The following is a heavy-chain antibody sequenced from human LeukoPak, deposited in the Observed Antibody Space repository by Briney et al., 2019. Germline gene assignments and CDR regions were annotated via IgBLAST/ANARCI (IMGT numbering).Heavy chain of an antibody. CDR3: AKVTDVGYSSGWYVNYYYYGMDV. CDR1: GFTFSSYW. Sequence: GGSLRLSCVASGFTFSSYWMSWVRLAPGRGLEWVANIKQDGSEKYYVDSVKGRFTISRDNAKNSLFLQMNSLRAEDTAVYYCAKVTDVGYSSGWYVNYYYYGMDVWGQGSTVTVSS. CDR2: IKQDGSEK. J-gene: IGHJ6*02. V-gene: IGHV3-7*01. D-gene: IGHD6-19*01.